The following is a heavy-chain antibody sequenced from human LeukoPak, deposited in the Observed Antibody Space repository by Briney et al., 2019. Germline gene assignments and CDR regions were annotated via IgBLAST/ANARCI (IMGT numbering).Heavy chain of an antibody. D-gene: IGHD3-3*01. V-gene: IGHV4-61*01. CDR3: ARGRASTSGYSPYYFDY. CDR2: IYYSGNT. CDR1: GGSISTSYYY. J-gene: IGHJ4*02. Sequence: SETLSLTCTVSGGSISTSYYYWSWIRQPPGEGLEWIGYIYYSGNTNYNPSLKSRVTISVDTSKNQFSLKLNSMTAADTALYYCARGRASTSGYSPYYFDYWGQGTLVTVSS.